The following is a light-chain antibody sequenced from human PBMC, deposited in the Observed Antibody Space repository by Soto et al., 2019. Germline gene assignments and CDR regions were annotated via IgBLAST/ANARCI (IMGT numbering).Light chain of an antibody. J-gene: IGKJ1*01. CDR3: QQSDTTPWT. CDR2: EAS. Sequence: DIQMTQSPSSLSASVGDRVTITCRASQSISSYLNWYQQKPGEAPKLLIYEASSLQSGVPSRFSGSGSGTDLTLTISSLQPEDFATYYCQQSDTTPWTFGQGTKVDIK. CDR1: QSISSY. V-gene: IGKV1-39*01.